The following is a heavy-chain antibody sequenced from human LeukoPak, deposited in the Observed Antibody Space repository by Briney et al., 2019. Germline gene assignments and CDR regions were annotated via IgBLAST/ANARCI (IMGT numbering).Heavy chain of an antibody. D-gene: IGHD3-9*01. Sequence: GSLRLSCAASGFTFSSYSMNWVRQAPGKGLEWIGSIYYSGSTYYNPSLKSRVIISVDTSKNQFSLKLSSVTAADTAVYYCARGVRYFDWFSNYYYYYYMDVWGKGTTVTVSS. CDR3: ARGVRYFDWFSNYYYYYYMDV. J-gene: IGHJ6*03. CDR2: IYYSGST. V-gene: IGHV4-59*12. CDR1: GFTFSSYSMN.